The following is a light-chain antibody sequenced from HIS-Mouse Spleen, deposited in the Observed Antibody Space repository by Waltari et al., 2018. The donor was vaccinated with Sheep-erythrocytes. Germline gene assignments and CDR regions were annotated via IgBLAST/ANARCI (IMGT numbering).Light chain of an antibody. CDR2: AAS. V-gene: IGKV1-39*01. Sequence: DIQMTQSPSSLSASVGDRVTITCRASQSISSYLNWYQPKPRKAPKLLIDAASSLQSGVPSKFSGSGSGTDVTLTISSLQTEDFATYYCQQSYSTPQFTFGPGTKVDIK. CDR3: QQSYSTPQFT. J-gene: IGKJ3*01. CDR1: QSISSY.